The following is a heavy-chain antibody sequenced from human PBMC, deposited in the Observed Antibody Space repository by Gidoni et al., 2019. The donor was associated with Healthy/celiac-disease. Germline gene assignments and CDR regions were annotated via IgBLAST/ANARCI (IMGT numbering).Heavy chain of an antibody. Sequence: EVELLESGGGLVQPGGSLRRSCAASGFTLSSDARSWVRQAPGQGLEWVSAISGSGGSTYYADSVKGRFTISIDNSKNTLYLQMNSLRAEDTAVYYCAKPGGPSTTSGYWGQGTLVTVSS. CDR3: AKPGGPSTTSGY. V-gene: IGHV3-23*01. D-gene: IGHD4-17*01. CDR2: ISGSGGST. J-gene: IGHJ4*02. CDR1: GFTLSSDA.